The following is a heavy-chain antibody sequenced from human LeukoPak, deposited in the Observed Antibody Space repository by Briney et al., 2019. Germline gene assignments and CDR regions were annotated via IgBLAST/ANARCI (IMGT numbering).Heavy chain of an antibody. D-gene: IGHD1-26*01. Sequence: GGSLRLSCAASGFTFSSYAMHWVRQAPGKGLEWVAVISYDGSNKYYADSVKGRFTISRDNSKNTLYLQMNSLRAEDTAVYYCARRMGATLVDGAFDIWGQGTMVTVPS. CDR2: ISYDGSNK. CDR3: ARRMGATLVDGAFDI. V-gene: IGHV3-30*01. CDR1: GFTFSSYA. J-gene: IGHJ3*02.